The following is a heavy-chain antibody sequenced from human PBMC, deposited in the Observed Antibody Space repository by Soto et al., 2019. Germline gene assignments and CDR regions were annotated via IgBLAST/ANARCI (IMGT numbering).Heavy chain of an antibody. V-gene: IGHV3-23*01. CDR2: MSGSGDSI. Sequence: DVQVLESGGDLVQPGESLRLSCAASGFTSSNYAMTWVRQAPGKGLEWVSTMSGSGDSIYYADSVKGRFTISRDNSKNTLYLQMNSLRADDWAVYYCATGRQMGYWGQGTLVIVSS. J-gene: IGHJ4*02. CDR3: ATGRQMGY. CDR1: GFTSSNYA. D-gene: IGHD7-27*01.